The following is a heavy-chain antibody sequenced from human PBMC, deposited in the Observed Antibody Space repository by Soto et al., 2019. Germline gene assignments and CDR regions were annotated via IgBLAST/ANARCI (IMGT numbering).Heavy chain of an antibody. J-gene: IGHJ5*02. V-gene: IGHV3-21*01. D-gene: IGHD1-26*01. CDR1: GFTFSDYS. CDR3: AREGGSLNWFDP. Sequence: GGSLRLSCATSGFTFSDYSMNWVRQAPGKDLEWISSISTGGNYVYYADSVKGRFTISRDNAKNSLYLQMNSLRDEDTAVYYCAREGGSLNWFDPWGQGTLVTVSS. CDR2: ISTGGNYV.